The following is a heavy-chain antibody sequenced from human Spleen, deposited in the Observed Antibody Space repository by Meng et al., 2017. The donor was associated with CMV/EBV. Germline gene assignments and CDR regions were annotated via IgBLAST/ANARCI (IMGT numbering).Heavy chain of an antibody. Sequence: ASVKVSCKASGYTFTGYFMHWVRQAPGQGLEWMGWINPNSGGTNYAQKFQARVTLTRDTSISTAFMELSSLRSDDTAVYYCAREQSGSGYDYDYYGMDVWGQGTTVTVSS. J-gene: IGHJ6*02. CDR3: AREQSGSGYDYDYYGMDV. CDR2: INPNSGGT. CDR1: GYTFTGYF. V-gene: IGHV1-2*02. D-gene: IGHD5-12*01.